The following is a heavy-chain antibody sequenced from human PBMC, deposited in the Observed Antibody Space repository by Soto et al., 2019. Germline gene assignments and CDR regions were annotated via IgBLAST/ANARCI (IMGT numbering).Heavy chain of an antibody. J-gene: IGHJ4*02. CDR2: IYYSGTT. V-gene: IGHV4-31*03. D-gene: IGHD3-10*01. CDR3: ARGYYYGSGTIILDY. CDR1: GGSISSGGYY. Sequence: QVKLQESGPGLVKPSQTLSLTCTVSGGSISSGGYYWSWIRQHPGKGLEWIGYIYYSGTTFYNPSLKSRVTPSVDTSKNQFSLTLSSVTAANTAVYFCARGYYYGSGTIILDYWGQGTLVTVSS.